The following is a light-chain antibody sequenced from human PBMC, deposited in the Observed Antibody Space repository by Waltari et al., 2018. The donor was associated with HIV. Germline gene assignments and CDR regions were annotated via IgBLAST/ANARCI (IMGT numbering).Light chain of an antibody. CDR2: DAS. CDR1: QRVSSD. CDR3: QQRSNWPPGLT. J-gene: IGKJ4*01. V-gene: IGKV3-11*01. Sequence: DIVLTQSQATLTLSPGERATLSCRASQRVSSDLAWYQQKPGQAPRLLIYDASNRATGIPTRFSGSGSGTDFTLTISSLEPEDFAVYYCQQRSNWPPGLTFGGGTKVEIK.